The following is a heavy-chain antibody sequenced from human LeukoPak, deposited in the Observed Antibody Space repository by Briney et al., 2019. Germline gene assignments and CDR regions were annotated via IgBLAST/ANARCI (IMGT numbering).Heavy chain of an antibody. Sequence: GGSLRLSCAASGFTLSSYTMSWVRQAPGKGLEWVSTITTSDGNTYYADSVKGRFTVSRDNSKNTLYLQMNSLRAEDTAVYYCAKDGGLWVSAHWGDSWGRGTLVTVSS. CDR1: GFTLSSYT. D-gene: IGHD7-27*01. J-gene: IGHJ4*02. V-gene: IGHV3-23*01. CDR3: AKDGGLWVSAHWGDS. CDR2: ITTSDGNT.